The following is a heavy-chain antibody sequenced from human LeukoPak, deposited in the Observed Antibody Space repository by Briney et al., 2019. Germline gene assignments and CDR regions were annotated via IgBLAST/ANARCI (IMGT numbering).Heavy chain of an antibody. V-gene: IGHV3-30*04. D-gene: IGHD3-3*01. CDR1: GFTFSSYV. CDR2: ISYDGSNE. J-gene: IGHJ6*03. Sequence: GGSLRLSCAASGFTFSSYVMHWVRQAPGKGLEWVAIISYDGSNEYYADSVKGRFTISRDNSKNTLYLQMGSLRAEDMAVYYCARDPGLRFLEWFMDVWGKGTTVTVSS. CDR3: ARDPGLRFLEWFMDV.